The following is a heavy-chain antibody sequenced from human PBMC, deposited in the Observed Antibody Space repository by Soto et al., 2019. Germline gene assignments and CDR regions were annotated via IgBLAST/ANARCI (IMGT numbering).Heavy chain of an antibody. CDR2: IYYSGRT. D-gene: IGHD2-2*01. CDR3: ATRTPRAYFDY. CDR1: GGSVSSGSYY. Sequence: QVQVQESGPGLVKPSETLSLTCTVSGGSVSSGSYYWSWIRQPPGKGLEWIGYIYYSGRTNYNPSLKSRVTIAVDTSKNQFSLKLSSVTAADTAVYYRATRTPRAYFDYWGQGTLVTVSS. J-gene: IGHJ4*02. V-gene: IGHV4-61*01.